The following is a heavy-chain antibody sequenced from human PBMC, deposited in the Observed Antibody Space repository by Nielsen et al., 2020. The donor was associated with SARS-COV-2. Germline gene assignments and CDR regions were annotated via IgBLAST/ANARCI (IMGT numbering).Heavy chain of an antibody. J-gene: IGHJ4*02. CDR3: TRGFYSQSDC. CDR1: GFIVSNNY. V-gene: IGHV3-66*01. D-gene: IGHD2-15*01. CDR2: IHRGGST. Sequence: GGSLRLSCAASGFIVSNNYMSWVRQAPGKGLEWVSVIHRGGSTNYADSVRGRFTMSRDNGKNSLYLQMNTLRSEDTALYYCTRGFYSQSDCWGQGTLVTVSS.